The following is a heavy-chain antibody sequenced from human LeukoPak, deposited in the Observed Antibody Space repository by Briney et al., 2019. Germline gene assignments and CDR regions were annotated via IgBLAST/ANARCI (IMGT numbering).Heavy chain of an antibody. CDR3: ARCFSHRGWYYFDY. Sequence: GGSLRLSCAASGFTFSSYAMHWVRQAPGKGLEWVAVISYDGSNKYYADSVKGRFTISRDNSKNTLYLQMNSLRAEDTAVYYCARCFSHRGWYYFDYWGQGTLVTVSS. D-gene: IGHD6-19*01. J-gene: IGHJ4*02. CDR2: ISYDGSNK. CDR1: GFTFSSYA. V-gene: IGHV3-30-3*01.